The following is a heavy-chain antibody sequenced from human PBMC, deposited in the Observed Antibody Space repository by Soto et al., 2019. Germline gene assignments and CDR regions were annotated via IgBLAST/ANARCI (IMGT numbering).Heavy chain of an antibody. V-gene: IGHV3-7*01. CDR3: ARVGLRHYDILTGYYTPHYMDV. J-gene: IGHJ6*03. CDR1: GFTFSSYW. CDR2: IKQDGSEK. D-gene: IGHD3-9*01. Sequence: GGSLRLSCAVSGFTFSSYWMSWVRQAPGKGLEWVANIKQDGSEKYYVDSVKGRFTISRDNAKNLLYLQMNSLRAEDTAVYYCARVGLRHYDILTGYYTPHYMDVWGKGTTVTVSS.